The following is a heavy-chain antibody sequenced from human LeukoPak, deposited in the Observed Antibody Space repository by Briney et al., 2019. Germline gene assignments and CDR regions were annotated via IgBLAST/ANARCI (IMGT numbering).Heavy chain of an antibody. CDR2: ISDSGGST. CDR3: ARDHLIVARDY. D-gene: IGHD6-6*01. V-gene: IGHV3-64D*09. CDR1: GFPFSSYA. Sequence: GGSLRLSCSASGFPFSSYAMHWVRQAPGKGLEYVSAISDSGGSTYYADSVKGRFTISRDNSKNTLYLQMSSLRAEDTAVYFCARDHLIVARDYWGQGTLVTVSS. J-gene: IGHJ4*02.